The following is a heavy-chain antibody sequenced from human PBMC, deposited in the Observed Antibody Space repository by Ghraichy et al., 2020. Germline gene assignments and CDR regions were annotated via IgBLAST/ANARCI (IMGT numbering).Heavy chain of an antibody. CDR1: GYTFTSYG. J-gene: IGHJ4*02. CDR3: ARSTIVGATMSYYFDY. CDR2: ISAYNDNT. V-gene: IGHV1-18*04. Sequence: ASVKVSCKASGYTFTSYGISWVRQAPGQGLEWMGWISAYNDNTNYVQKLQGRVTMTTETSTSTAYMELRSLRSHNTAVYYCARSTIVGATMSYYFDYWGQGTLVTVSS. D-gene: IGHD1-26*01.